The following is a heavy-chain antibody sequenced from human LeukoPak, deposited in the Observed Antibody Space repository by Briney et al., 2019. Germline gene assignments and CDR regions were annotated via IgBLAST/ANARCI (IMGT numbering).Heavy chain of an antibody. CDR2: ISWNSGSI. V-gene: IGHV3-9*01. D-gene: IGHD5-12*01. Sequence: GRSLRLSCAASGFTFDDYAMLWVRQAPGKGLEWVSGISWNSGSIGYADSVEGRFTISRDNAKNSLYLQMNSLRAEDTALYYCAKDINYSGFGDLRTGAFDIWGQGTMVTVSS. CDR1: GFTFDDYA. CDR3: AKDINYSGFGDLRTGAFDI. J-gene: IGHJ3*02.